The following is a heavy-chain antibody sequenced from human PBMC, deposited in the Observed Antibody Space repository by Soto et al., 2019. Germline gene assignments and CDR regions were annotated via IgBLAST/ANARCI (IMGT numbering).Heavy chain of an antibody. V-gene: IGHV4-59*12. Sequence: SETLSLTCTVSGTSLSSYYWTWIRQPPGSGLEWIGYVSYSGSTNYNPSIKSRVSISVDTSKNQFSLKLSSVTAADTAVYYCARGIWSYFYDSSGYSRGSNWFDPWGQGTLVTVSS. D-gene: IGHD3-22*01. CDR1: GTSLSSYY. CDR2: VSYSGST. CDR3: ARGIWSYFYDSSGYSRGSNWFDP. J-gene: IGHJ5*02.